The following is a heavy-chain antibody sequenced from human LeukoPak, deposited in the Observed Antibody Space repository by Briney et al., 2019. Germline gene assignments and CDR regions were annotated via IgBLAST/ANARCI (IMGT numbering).Heavy chain of an antibody. V-gene: IGHV3-23*01. CDR3: AREAVVVPAATYYYYYYMDV. D-gene: IGHD2-2*01. CDR1: GFTFSSYA. J-gene: IGHJ6*03. CDR2: ISGSGGST. Sequence: GGSLRLSCAASGFTFSSYAMSWVRQAPGKGLEWVSAISGSGGSTYYADSVKGRFTISRDNAKNSLYLQMNSLRAEDTAVYYCAREAVVVPAATYYYYYYMDVWGKGTTVTVSS.